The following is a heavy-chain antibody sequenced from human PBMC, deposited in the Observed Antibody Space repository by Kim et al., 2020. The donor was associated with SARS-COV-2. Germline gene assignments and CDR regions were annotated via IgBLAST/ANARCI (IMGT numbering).Heavy chain of an antibody. Sequence: SETLSLTCTVSGGSISSGSYYWSWIRQPAGKGLEWIGRIYTSGSTNYNPSLKSRVTISVDTSKNQFSLKLSSVTAADTAVYYCAREGLNTPKNYFDYWGQGTLVTVSS. V-gene: IGHV4-61*02. CDR1: GGSISSGSYY. CDR2: IYTSGST. D-gene: IGHD2-2*02. CDR3: AREGLNTPKNYFDY. J-gene: IGHJ4*02.